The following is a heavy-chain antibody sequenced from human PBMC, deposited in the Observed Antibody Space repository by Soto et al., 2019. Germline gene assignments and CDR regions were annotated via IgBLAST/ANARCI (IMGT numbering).Heavy chain of an antibody. CDR3: ARTGRTHRGSSGWPAHYGMDV. V-gene: IGHV5-51*01. Sequence: GESLKISCKGSGYSFTSYWIGWVRQMPGKGLEWMGIIYPGDSDTRYSPSFQGQVTISADKSISTAYLQWSSLKASDTAMYYCARTGRTHRGSSGWPAHYGMDVWGQGTTVTVSS. CDR1: GYSFTSYW. D-gene: IGHD6-19*01. CDR2: IYPGDSDT. J-gene: IGHJ6*02.